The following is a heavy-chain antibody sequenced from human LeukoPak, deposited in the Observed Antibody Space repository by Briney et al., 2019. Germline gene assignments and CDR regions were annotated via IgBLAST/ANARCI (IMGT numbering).Heavy chain of an antibody. CDR1: GDSFSGYY. J-gene: IGHJ4*02. V-gene: IGHV4-34*01. CDR3: ARSWAGMYYPFYYFDY. CDR2: INHRGTT. D-gene: IGHD1-26*01. Sequence: SETLSLTCAVYGDSFSGYYWSWIRQPPGKGLEWIAEINHRGTTHYNPSLMSRVNISADTSKNHFSLNLDSVTAADTAVYYCARSWAGMYYPFYYFDYWGQGALVTVSP.